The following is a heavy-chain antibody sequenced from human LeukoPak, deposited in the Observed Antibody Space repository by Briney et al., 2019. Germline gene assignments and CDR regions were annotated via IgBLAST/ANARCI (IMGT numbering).Heavy chain of an antibody. CDR2: IYYSGST. J-gene: IGHJ4*02. Sequence: SETLSLTCTVSGGSVSSGSYYWSWIRQPPGKGLEWIGYIYYSGSTNYNPSLKSRVTISVDTSKNQFSLKLSSVTAADTAVYYCARESGSGTYIVYWGQGTLVTVSS. CDR3: ARESGSGTYIVY. CDR1: GGSVSSGSYY. V-gene: IGHV4-61*01. D-gene: IGHD3-10*01.